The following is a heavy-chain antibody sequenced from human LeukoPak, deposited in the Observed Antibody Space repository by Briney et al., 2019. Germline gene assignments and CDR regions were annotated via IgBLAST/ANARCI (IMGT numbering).Heavy chain of an antibody. CDR2: ISSSGSTI. J-gene: IGHJ4*02. CDR1: GFTFSDYY. CDR3: ARDRRPDNWNDLFDY. V-gene: IGHV3-11*01. D-gene: IGHD1-20*01. Sequence: TGGSLRLSCAASGFTFSDYYMSWIRQAPGKGLEWVSYISSSGSTIYYADSVKGRFTISRDNAKNSLYLQMNSLRAEDTAVYYCARDRRPDNWNDLFDYWGQGTLVTVSS.